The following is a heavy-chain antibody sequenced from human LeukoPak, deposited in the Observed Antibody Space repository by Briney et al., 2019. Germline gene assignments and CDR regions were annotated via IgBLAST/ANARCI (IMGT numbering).Heavy chain of an antibody. Sequence: PGGSLRLSCAASGFTFSSYAMHWVRQAPGKGLEWVAVISYDGSNKYYADSVKGRFTISRDNSKNTLYLQMNSLRAEDTAVYYCAKDDRGSGRASLDAFDIWGQGTMVTVSS. CDR3: AKDDRGSGRASLDAFDI. V-gene: IGHV3-30-3*01. CDR2: ISYDGSNK. J-gene: IGHJ3*02. D-gene: IGHD6-19*01. CDR1: GFTFSSYA.